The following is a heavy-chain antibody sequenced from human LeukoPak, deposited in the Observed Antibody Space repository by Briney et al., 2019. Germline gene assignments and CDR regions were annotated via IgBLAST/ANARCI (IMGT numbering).Heavy chain of an antibody. D-gene: IGHD6-13*01. CDR3: ARGATRLATAGAEFDS. CDR2: INPNSGET. CDR1: GYNSIGFY. V-gene: IGHV1-2*06. J-gene: IGHJ4*02. Sequence: ASVKVSCKASGYNSIGFYMHWVRQAPGQSLEWMGRINPNSGETSFALSFQGRVTMTRDTSINTAYMELGRLTSDDTAVYFCARGATRLATAGAEFDSWGQGTLVIVSS.